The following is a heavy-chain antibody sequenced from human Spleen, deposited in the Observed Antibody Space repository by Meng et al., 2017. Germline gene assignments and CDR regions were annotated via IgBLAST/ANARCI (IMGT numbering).Heavy chain of an antibody. CDR2: IYYSGST. CDR1: GDSVNSVSYY. Sequence: QAQLQESGPGLVRASETLSLPCTVSGDSVNSVSYYWSWIRQPPGKGLEWIGYIYYSGSTNYNPSLKSRVTISVDTSKNQFSLRLRSVTAADMAVYYCARYYFESSVLDPWGQGTLVTVSS. V-gene: IGHV4-61*01. CDR3: ARYYFESSVLDP. D-gene: IGHD3-22*01. J-gene: IGHJ5*02.